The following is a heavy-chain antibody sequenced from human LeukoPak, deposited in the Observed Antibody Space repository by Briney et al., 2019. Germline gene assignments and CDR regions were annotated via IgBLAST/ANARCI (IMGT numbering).Heavy chain of an antibody. CDR2: TYYRTKWSN. D-gene: IGHD1-26*01. CDR3: ARIVGGAPDY. V-gene: IGHV6-1*01. CDR1: GDSVSSNSAA. J-gene: IGHJ4*02. Sequence: SQTLSLTCAIYGDSVSSNSAAWNWIRQSPSRGLEWLGRTYYRTKWSNNYAISVKRRISINPDTSKNQFSLQLNSVTPEDTAIYYCARIVGGAPDYWGQGTLVTVSS.